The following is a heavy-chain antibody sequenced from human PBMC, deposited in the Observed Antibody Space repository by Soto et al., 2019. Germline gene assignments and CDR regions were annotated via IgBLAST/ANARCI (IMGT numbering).Heavy chain of an antibody. CDR3: ASSGSDPLPAY. D-gene: IGHD1-26*01. CDR1: GFTFSSYA. CDR2: IIPIFGTA. Sequence: VQLLESGGGLVQPGGSLRLSCAASGFTFSSYAMSWVRQAPGQGLEWMGGIIPIFGTANYAQKFQGRVTITADESTSTAYMELSSLRSEDTAVYYCASSGSDPLPAYWGQGTLVTVSS. J-gene: IGHJ4*02. V-gene: IGHV1-69*01.